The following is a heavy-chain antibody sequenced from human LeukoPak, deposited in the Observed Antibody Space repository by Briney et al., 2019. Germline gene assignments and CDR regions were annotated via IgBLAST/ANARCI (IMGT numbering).Heavy chain of an antibody. CDR1: GYTFTGYY. D-gene: IGHD1-26*01. CDR3: ARDRGIVGATTGYDAFDI. J-gene: IGHJ3*02. V-gene: IGHV1-2*02. CDR2: INPNSGGT. Sequence: ASVKVSCKASGYTFTGYYMHWVRQAPGQGLEWMGWINPNSGGTNYAQKFQGRVTMTRDTSISTAYMELSRLRSDDTAVYYCARDRGIVGATTGYDAFDIWGQGTMVTVSS.